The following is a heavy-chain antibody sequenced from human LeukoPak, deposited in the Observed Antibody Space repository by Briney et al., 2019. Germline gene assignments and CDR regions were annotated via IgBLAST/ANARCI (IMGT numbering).Heavy chain of an antibody. CDR2: IYYSGST. CDR3: VRESVVVVAATKLRGGFDI. D-gene: IGHD2-15*01. CDR1: GGSISSYY. J-gene: IGHJ3*02. Sequence: SETLSLTCTVSGGSISSYYWSWIRQPPGKGLEWIGYIYYSGSTNYNPSLKSRVTISVESGNQFSLKLSSVTAADTAIYYCVRESVVVVAATKLRGGFDIWGQGTKVTVFS. V-gene: IGHV4-59*01.